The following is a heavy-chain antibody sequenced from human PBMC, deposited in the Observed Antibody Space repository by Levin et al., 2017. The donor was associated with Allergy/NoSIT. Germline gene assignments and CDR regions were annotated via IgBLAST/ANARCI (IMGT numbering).Heavy chain of an antibody. CDR1: GFTFTSYA. J-gene: IGHJ4*02. V-gene: IGHV3-23*01. Sequence: PGGSLRLSCAASGFTFTSYAMNWVRQPPGKGLEWVSTLGGSGGNSYYADSVKGRFTISRDNSKNTLYLQMSSLRAEDTAIYYCTKDLNYYSSRGYRHTPIDFWGQGTLVTVSS. CDR2: LGGSGGNS. CDR3: TKDLNYYSSRGYRHTPIDF. D-gene: IGHD3-22*01.